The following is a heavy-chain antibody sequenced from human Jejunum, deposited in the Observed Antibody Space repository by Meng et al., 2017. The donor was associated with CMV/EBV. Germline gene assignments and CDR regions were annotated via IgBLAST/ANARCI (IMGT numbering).Heavy chain of an antibody. V-gene: IGHV4-34*01. J-gene: IGHJ4*02. CDR3: ASAYDFWNGYLDY. D-gene: IGHD3-3*01. CDR1: GGSFNDYD. Sequence: AVCGGSFNDYDWRWIRQPPGRGLEWIGQIDHSGGTEYNPSLKSRITISVDASKNQFSLLLNSVTAADTAVYFCASAYDFWNGYLDYWGQGTLVTVSS. CDR2: IDHSGGT.